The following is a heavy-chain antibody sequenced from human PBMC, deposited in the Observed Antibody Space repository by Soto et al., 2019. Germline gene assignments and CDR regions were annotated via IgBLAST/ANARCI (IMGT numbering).Heavy chain of an antibody. J-gene: IGHJ5*02. D-gene: IGHD3-16*02. CDR1: GFILRNYW. V-gene: IGHV3-7*03. CDR3: ARYRSLDP. CDR2: IKEDGSEK. Sequence: PVGSLRLPCADSGFILRNYWMSWVRQAPGMGLQWVASIKEDGSEKYYVDPVKGRFTISRENAKNSLYLQMNSLRAEDTAVYYCARYRSLDPWGQGILVTVSS.